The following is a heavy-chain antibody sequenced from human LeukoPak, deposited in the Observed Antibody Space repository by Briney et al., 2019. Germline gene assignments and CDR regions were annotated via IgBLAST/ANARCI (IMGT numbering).Heavy chain of an antibody. V-gene: IGHV4-34*01. D-gene: IGHD6-25*01. CDR1: GGSFSGFY. CDR2: INYTGST. Sequence: SETLSLTCAVYGGSFSGFYWSWIRHVPGKGLEWIGEINYTGSTSYNPSLKSRVTISVDTSQNQFFLLLTSVTAADTAVYYCARVAGYLPTRWFDPWGQGTHVTVSS. CDR3: ARVAGYLPTRWFDP. J-gene: IGHJ5*02.